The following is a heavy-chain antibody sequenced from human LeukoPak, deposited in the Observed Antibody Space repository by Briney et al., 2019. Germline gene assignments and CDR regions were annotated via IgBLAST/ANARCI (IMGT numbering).Heavy chain of an antibody. Sequence: HPGGSLRFSCAASGFTFSSSWMSWVRQAPGKGLEWVTNIKPGGSEKYYVDSVKGRFTISRDNAKKSLYLQMNSLRAEDTALYYCARDTVGATDYWGQGTLVTVSS. CDR3: ARDTVGATDY. V-gene: IGHV3-7*01. CDR1: GFTFSSSW. CDR2: IKPGGSEK. J-gene: IGHJ4*02. D-gene: IGHD1-26*01.